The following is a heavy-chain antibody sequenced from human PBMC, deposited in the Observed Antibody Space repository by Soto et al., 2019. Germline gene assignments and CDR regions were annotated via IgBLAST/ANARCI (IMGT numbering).Heavy chain of an antibody. D-gene: IGHD3-3*01. J-gene: IGHJ4*02. CDR3: GTHYDFWSADVGY. CDR2: ISGGAVST. V-gene: IGHV3-23*01. Sequence: EVKLLESGGGLVQPGGSLRLSCDASGFTFSGYAMSWVRQAPGKGLEWVSAISGGAVSTYYADSVKGRFTISRDNSKNTLYMQMNSLRAEDTAVYYCGTHYDFWSADVGYWGQGTLVTVSS. CDR1: GFTFSGYA.